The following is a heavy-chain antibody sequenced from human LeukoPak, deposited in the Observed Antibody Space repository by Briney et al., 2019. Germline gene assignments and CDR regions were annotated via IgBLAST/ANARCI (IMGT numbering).Heavy chain of an antibody. CDR2: IYYSGST. D-gene: IGHD7-27*01. J-gene: IGHJ4*02. V-gene: IGHV4-39*01. Sequence: SETLSLTCTVSGGSISSSSYYWDWIRQPPGKGLEWIGSIYYSGSTYYNPSLKSRVIISVDMSKKQFSLKLSSVSAADTAVYYCASRKLGNDYWGQGTLVTVSS. CDR3: ASRKLGNDY. CDR1: GGSISSSSYY.